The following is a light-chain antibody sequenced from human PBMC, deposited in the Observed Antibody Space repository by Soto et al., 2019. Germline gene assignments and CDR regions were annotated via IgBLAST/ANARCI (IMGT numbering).Light chain of an antibody. CDR2: SNN. CDR1: SSNIGIKT. CDR3: AAWDDSLNGPV. V-gene: IGLV1-44*01. Sequence: HSVLTQPPSASGTPGQRVTISCSGSSSNIGIKTVNWYQQLPGTAPKLLIYSNNQRPSGVPDRFSGSKSGTSASLAISGLQSEDEADYYCAAWDDSLNGPVFGGGTTLTVL. J-gene: IGLJ2*01.